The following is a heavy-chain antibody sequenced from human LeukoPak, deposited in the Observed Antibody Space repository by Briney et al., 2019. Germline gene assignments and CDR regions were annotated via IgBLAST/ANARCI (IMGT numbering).Heavy chain of an antibody. CDR3: ARHGLGRGVYITRQYNYYMDV. Sequence: SETLSLTCAVYGGSFSTYYWSWVRQPPGSGLEWIGDINQSGSTNYSPSLKSRVTVSKDTSKNQFSLKMSSLTAADTAIYFCARHGLGRGVYITRQYNYYMDVWGTGTTVTVSS. V-gene: IGHV4-34*01. J-gene: IGHJ6*04. CDR2: INQSGST. D-gene: IGHD3-10*01. CDR1: GGSFSTYY.